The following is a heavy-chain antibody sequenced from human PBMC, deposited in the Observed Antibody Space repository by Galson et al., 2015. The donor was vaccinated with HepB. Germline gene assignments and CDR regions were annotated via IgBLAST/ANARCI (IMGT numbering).Heavy chain of an antibody. V-gene: IGHV1-18*04. J-gene: IGHJ4*02. D-gene: IGHD3-10*01. Sequence: VKVSCKASGYTFTSYGISWVRQAPGQGLEWMGWISAYNGNTNYAQKLQGRVTMTTDTSTSTAYMELRSLRSDDTAVYYCARTITMVRGVTGYDYWGQGTLVTVSS. CDR1: GYTFTSYG. CDR3: ARTITMVRGVTGYDY. CDR2: ISAYNGNT.